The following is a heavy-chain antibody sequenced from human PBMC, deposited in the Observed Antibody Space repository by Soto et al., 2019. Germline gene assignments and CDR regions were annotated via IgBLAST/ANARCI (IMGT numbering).Heavy chain of an antibody. CDR3: AGDPYYYASDD. CDR2: ISDGGRFT. J-gene: IGHJ4*02. CDR1: GFTFSSSA. Sequence: GGSLRLSCAVSGFTFSSSAMNWVRQAPGKGLEWVSAISDGGRFTYYIDSVKGRFTVSRDDSKNTLCLQMNSLRAEDTAIYYCAGDPYYYASDDWGQGTLVTVS. D-gene: IGHD3-10*01. V-gene: IGHV3-23*01.